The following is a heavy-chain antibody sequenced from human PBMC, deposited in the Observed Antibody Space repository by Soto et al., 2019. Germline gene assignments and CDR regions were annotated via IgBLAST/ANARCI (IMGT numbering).Heavy chain of an antibody. V-gene: IGHV1-69*13. J-gene: IGHJ4*02. CDR3: AVSEAYYSGGSCVDY. Sequence: ASVKVSCKASGGTFSSYAISWVRQAPGQGLEWMGGIIPIFGTANYAQKFQGRVTITADESTSTAYMELSSLRSEDTAVYYCAVSEAYYSGGSCVDYWGQGTLVTVSS. D-gene: IGHD2-15*01. CDR2: IIPIFGTA. CDR1: GGTFSSYA.